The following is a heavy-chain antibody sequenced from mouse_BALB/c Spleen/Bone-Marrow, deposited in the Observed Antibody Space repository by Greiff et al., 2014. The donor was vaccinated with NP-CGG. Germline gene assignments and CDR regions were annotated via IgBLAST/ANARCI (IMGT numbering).Heavy chain of an antibody. D-gene: IGHD2-14*01. J-gene: IGHJ4*01. CDR2: IYPGSGSI. CDR3: TREVRRYAMDY. CDR1: GYTFTSYW. Sequence: LQQSGSELVRPGASVKLSCKASGYTFTSYWMHWVKQRPGQGLEWIGNIYPGSGSINYDEKFKSKATLSVDTSSSTAYMQLSSLTSEDSAVYYCTREVRRYAMDYWGQGTSVTVSS. V-gene: IGHV1S22*01.